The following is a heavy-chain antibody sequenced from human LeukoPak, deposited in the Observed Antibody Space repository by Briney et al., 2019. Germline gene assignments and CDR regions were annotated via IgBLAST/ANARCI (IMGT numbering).Heavy chain of an antibody. CDR3: ARDPPYGEDFDY. CDR2: IGSNGNAI. J-gene: IGHJ4*02. V-gene: IGHV3-48*03. D-gene: IGHD4-17*01. Sequence: GGSLRLSCAASGFTFSNYEMNWVRQAPGKGLEWVSYIGSNGNAIYYADSVRGRFTISRDNAKNSLYLQMNSLRAEDTAVYYCARDPPYGEDFDYWGQGTLVTVSS. CDR1: GFTFSNYE.